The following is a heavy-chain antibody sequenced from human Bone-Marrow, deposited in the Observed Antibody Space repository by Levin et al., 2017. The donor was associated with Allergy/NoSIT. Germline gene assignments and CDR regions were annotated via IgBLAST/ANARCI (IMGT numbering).Heavy chain of an antibody. Sequence: SETLSLTCTVSGGSISSSSYYWGWIRQPPGTGLEWIGSIYYSGSTYCNPSLKSRVTISVDTSKNQFSLKLSSVTAADTAVYYCARYTRVAAGTWFDPWGQGTLVTVSS. CDR2: IYYSGST. V-gene: IGHV4-39*07. J-gene: IGHJ5*02. CDR3: ARYTRVAAGTWFDP. D-gene: IGHD6-13*01. CDR1: GGSISSSSYY.